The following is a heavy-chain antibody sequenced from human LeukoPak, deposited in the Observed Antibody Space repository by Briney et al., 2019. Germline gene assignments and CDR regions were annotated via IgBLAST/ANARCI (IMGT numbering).Heavy chain of an antibody. CDR2: ISGSSSTI. D-gene: IGHD3-22*01. CDR1: GFTFSSYS. V-gene: IGHV3-48*01. J-gene: IGHJ4*02. CDR3: ARGSTYYDSSGQVPFDY. Sequence: GGSLRLSCTASGFTFSSYSMNWVRQAPGKGLEWGSYISGSSSTIYYADSVKGRFTISRDNGKNTLYLQMNSLRAEDTAVYYCARGSTYYDSSGQVPFDYWGQGTLVTVSS.